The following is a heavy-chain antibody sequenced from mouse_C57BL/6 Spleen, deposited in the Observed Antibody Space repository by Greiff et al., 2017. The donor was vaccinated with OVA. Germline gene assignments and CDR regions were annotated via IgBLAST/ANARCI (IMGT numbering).Heavy chain of an antibody. V-gene: IGHV1-54*01. J-gene: IGHJ2*01. CDR1: GYAFTNYL. CDR2: INPGSGGT. Sequence: VQLQQSGAELVRPGTSVKVSCKASGYAFTNYLIEWVKQRPGQGLEWIGVINPGSGGTNYNEKFKGKATLTADKSSSTAYMQRSSLTSEDSAVYFCARGGCFDYWGQGTTLTVSS. CDR3: ARGGCFDY.